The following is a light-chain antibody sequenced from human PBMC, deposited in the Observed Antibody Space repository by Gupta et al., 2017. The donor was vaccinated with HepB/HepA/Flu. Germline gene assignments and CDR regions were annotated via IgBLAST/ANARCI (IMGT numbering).Light chain of an antibody. CDR2: QDT. V-gene: IGLV3-1*01. J-gene: IGLJ2*01. CDR1: KLGDKY. Sequence: SYELTQPPSVSVSPGQTASITCSGDKLGDKYVCWYKQKPGQSPVLVIYQDTKRPSGLPERISGSNSGNTATLTISETQVVDEADYYCQAWDSRTAVFGGGTKLTVL. CDR3: QAWDSRTAV.